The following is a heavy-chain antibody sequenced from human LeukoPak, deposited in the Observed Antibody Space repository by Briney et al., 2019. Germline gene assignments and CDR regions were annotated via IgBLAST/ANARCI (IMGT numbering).Heavy chain of an antibody. V-gene: IGHV3-74*01. CDR1: GFTFSSYW. CDR2: INTDGSSM. J-gene: IGHJ4*02. D-gene: IGHD4-23*01. CDR3: ARAATGGNSNLVY. Sequence: GGSLRLSCAASGFTFSSYWMHWVRQAPGKGPVWVSRINTDGSSMTYTDSVKGRFTISRDNARNALFLQMNSLRAEDTAVYYCARAATGGNSNLVYWGQGTLVTVSS.